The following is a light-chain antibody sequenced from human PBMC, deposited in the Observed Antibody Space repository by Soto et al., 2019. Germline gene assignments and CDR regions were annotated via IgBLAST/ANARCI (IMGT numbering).Light chain of an antibody. Sequence: QSVLTQPASVSGSPGQSITISCTGTSSDVGGYNYVSWYQQHPGKAPKLMIYEVSSRPSGVSNRFSGSKSGNTASLTISGLQAEDEADYYCSSYTITTALVFGTGTKV. CDR1: SSDVGGYNY. CDR3: SSYTITTALV. J-gene: IGLJ1*01. CDR2: EVS. V-gene: IGLV2-14*01.